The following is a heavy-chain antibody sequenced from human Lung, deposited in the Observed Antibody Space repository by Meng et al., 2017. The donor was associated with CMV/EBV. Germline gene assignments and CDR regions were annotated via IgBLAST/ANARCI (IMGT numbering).Heavy chain of an antibody. CDR3: ARVFDYDFWSGYYTNGMDV. J-gene: IGHJ6*02. D-gene: IGHD3-3*01. CDR1: GFTFSSYW. V-gene: IGHV3-74*01. CDR2: INSDGSST. Sequence: GGSXRLXCAASGFTFSSYWMHWVRQAPGKGLVWVSRINSDGSSTSYADSVKGRFTISRDNAKNTLYLQMNSLRAEDTAVYYCARVFDYDFWSGYYTNGMDVWXQGTXVNGAS.